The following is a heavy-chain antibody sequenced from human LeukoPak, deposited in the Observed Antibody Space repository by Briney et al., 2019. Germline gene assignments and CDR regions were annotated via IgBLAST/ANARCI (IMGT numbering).Heavy chain of an antibody. CDR2: IIPIFGTA. D-gene: IGHD3-22*01. CDR3: AREDYDSSGYYSDAFDI. Sequence: ASVKVSCKASGGTFSSYAISWVRQAPGQGLEWMGGIIPIFGTANYAQKFQGRVTITADKSTSTAYMELSSLRSEDTAVYYCAREDYDSSGYYSDAFDIWGQGTMVTVSS. CDR1: GGTFSSYA. J-gene: IGHJ3*02. V-gene: IGHV1-69*06.